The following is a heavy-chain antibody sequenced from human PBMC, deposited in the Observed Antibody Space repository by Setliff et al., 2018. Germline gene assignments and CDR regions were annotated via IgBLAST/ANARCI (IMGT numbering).Heavy chain of an antibody. V-gene: IGHV1-2*06. J-gene: IGHJ4*02. D-gene: IGHD3-22*01. CDR3: ARGPLQYYFDSSGYEYYFDY. CDR1: GYTFTGYY. CDR2: INPTSGGT. Sequence: ASVKVSCKASGYTFTGYYMHWVRQAPGQGLEWMGRINPTSGGTNYAQKFQGRVTMTRDTSISTAYMELSRLRSDDTAVYYCARGPLQYYFDSSGYEYYFDYWGQGTLVTVSS.